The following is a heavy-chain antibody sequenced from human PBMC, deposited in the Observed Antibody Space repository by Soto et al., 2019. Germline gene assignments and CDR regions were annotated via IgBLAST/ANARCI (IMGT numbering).Heavy chain of an antibody. CDR3: AREQQTTHSGYYYGMDV. Sequence: QVQLVQSGAEVKKPGSSVKVSCKASGGTFSSYAISWVRQAPGQGLEWMGGIIPIFGTANYAQKFQGRVTITADESTRTAYMELSSLRSEDTAVYYCAREQQTTHSGYYYGMDVWGQGTTVTVSS. D-gene: IGHD1-7*01. V-gene: IGHV1-69*01. J-gene: IGHJ6*02. CDR2: IIPIFGTA. CDR1: GGTFSSYA.